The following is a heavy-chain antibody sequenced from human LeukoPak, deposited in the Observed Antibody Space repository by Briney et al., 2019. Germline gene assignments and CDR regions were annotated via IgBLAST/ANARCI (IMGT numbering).Heavy chain of an antibody. J-gene: IGHJ5*01. CDR2: IYSDGGT. CDR1: GFTVSSNY. CDR3: ARDGGFGGPGGDNWFDS. V-gene: IGHV3-53*05. Sequence: GGSLRLSCAASGFTVSSNYMSWVRQAPGKGLEWVSVIYSDGGTNYADSVKGRFTISRDNSKNTLYLQMNSLRPEDTAVYYCARDGGFGGPGGDNWFDSWGQGALVTVSS. D-gene: IGHD3-16*01.